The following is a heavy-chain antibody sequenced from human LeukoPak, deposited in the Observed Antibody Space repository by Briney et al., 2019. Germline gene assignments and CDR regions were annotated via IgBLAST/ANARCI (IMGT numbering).Heavy chain of an antibody. Sequence: ASVKVSCTASGYTFTGYYMHWVRQAPGQGLEWMGWINPNSGGTNYAQKFQGRVTMTRDTSISTAYMELSRLRSDDTAVYYCARPYYYGSGSPFDYWGQGTLVTVSS. CDR1: GYTFTGYY. CDR3: ARPYYYGSGSPFDY. CDR2: INPNSGGT. V-gene: IGHV1-2*02. D-gene: IGHD3-10*01. J-gene: IGHJ4*02.